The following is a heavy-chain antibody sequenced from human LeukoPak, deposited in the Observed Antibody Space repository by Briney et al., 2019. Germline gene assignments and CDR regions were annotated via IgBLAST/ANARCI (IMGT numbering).Heavy chain of an antibody. J-gene: IGHJ4*02. CDR3: ARLFRGGLFDY. CDR1: GGSISSYY. CDR2: IYYSGYT. Sequence: SETLSLTCTVSGGSISSYYWSWIRQPPGKGLEWIGDIYYSGYTNYNPSLKSRVTISVDTSKNQFSLKLSSVTAADTAVYYCARLFRGGLFDYWGQGTLVTVSS. V-gene: IGHV4-59*12.